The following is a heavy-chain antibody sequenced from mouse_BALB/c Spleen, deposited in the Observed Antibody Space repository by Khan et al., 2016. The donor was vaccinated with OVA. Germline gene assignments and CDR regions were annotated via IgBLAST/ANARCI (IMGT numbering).Heavy chain of an antibody. Sequence: VQLQESGPGLVAPSQSLSITCTVSGFSLTGYGVNWVRQPPGKGLEWLGMIWGDGSTDYNSALKSRLSISKDNSKSHVFLKMNSLHTDDTARYYCAREIYYDYAYYYAMDYWGQGTSVTVSS. J-gene: IGHJ4*01. CDR2: IWGDGST. CDR3: AREIYYDYAYYYAMDY. D-gene: IGHD2-4*01. V-gene: IGHV2-6-7*01. CDR1: GFSLTGYG.